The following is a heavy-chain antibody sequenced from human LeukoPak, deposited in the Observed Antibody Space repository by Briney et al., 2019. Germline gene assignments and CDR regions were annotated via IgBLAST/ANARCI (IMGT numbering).Heavy chain of an antibody. Sequence: SVNVSCKASGCTFSSYAISWLRQAPGQGLECMGGIIPIFGTANYAQKFLGRVTITTDESTGTAYMELSSLRSEDTAVYYCASTKSYYYDSSGYSDHDASDIWGQGTMVTVSS. CDR1: GCTFSSYA. D-gene: IGHD3-22*01. CDR3: ASTKSYYYDSSGYSDHDASDI. J-gene: IGHJ3*02. V-gene: IGHV1-69*05. CDR2: IIPIFGTA.